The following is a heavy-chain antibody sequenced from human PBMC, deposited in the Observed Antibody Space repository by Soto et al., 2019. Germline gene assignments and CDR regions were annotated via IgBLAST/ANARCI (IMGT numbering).Heavy chain of an antibody. CDR1: GGTFSSYA. CDR2: IIPIFGTA. V-gene: IGHV1-69*13. Sequence: SVKVSCKASGGTFSSYAISWVRQAPGQGLEWMGGIIPIFGTANYAQKFQGRVTITADESTSTAYMELSSLRSEDTAVYYCARGRLPYCSGGSCYSGADYWGQGXLVTVYS. J-gene: IGHJ4*02. CDR3: ARGRLPYCSGGSCYSGADY. D-gene: IGHD2-15*01.